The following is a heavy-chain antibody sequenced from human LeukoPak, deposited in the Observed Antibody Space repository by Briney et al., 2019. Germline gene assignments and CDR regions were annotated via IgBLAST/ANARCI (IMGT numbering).Heavy chain of an antibody. V-gene: IGHV3-48*01. J-gene: IGHJ4*02. CDR3: ARGGFDY. CDR2: ISSSSRTI. Sequence: GGSLRLSCAASGFTFSSYDMNWVRQAPGKGLGWFSYISSSSRTIYYADSVKGRFTISRDNAKNSLYLQMNSLRVEDTAVYYCARGGFDYWGQGALVTVSS. CDR1: GFTFSSYD.